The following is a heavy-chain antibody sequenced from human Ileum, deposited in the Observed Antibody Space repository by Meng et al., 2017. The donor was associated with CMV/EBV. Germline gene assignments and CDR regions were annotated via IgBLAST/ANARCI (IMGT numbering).Heavy chain of an antibody. V-gene: IGHV4-39*07. Sequence: QMQRQESGPGLVKPAETPSLTCTASGDPISSGSHSWAWFRQPPGKRLEWIGSMYFSGIADYTPSLKSRVTISLHATQKQFSLRLTSVTAADSAVYFCARDLTNKWFYYWGQGTLVTVSS. J-gene: IGHJ4*02. D-gene: IGHD1-26*01. CDR2: MYFSGIA. CDR1: GDPISSGSHS. CDR3: ARDLTNKWFYY.